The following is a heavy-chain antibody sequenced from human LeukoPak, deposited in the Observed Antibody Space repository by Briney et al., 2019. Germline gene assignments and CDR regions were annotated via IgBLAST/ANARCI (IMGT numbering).Heavy chain of an antibody. V-gene: IGHV3-7*01. Sequence: GGSLRLSCAASGFTCSSYWMSWVRQAPGKGLEWVANIKQDGSEKYYVDSVKGRFTISRDNAKNSLYLQMNSLRAEDTAVYYCARAGTSIGSGSYWAYYYYYYMTSGAKGPRSPSP. CDR2: IKQDGSEK. D-gene: IGHD3-10*01. CDR3: ARAGTSIGSGSYWAYYYYYYMTS. J-gene: IGHJ6*03. CDR1: GFTCSSYW.